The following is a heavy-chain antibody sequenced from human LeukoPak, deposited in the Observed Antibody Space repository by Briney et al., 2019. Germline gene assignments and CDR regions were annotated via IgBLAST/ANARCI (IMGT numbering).Heavy chain of an antibody. CDR2: IYRSGST. CDR1: GYSITSGYY. D-gene: IGHD1-14*01. J-gene: IGHJ4*02. CDR3: ARDKSITSPYYFDY. Sequence: SETLSLTFTVSGYSITSGYYWGWIRQPPGKGLEWIASIYRSGSTYYNPSLKSRVTMSVGTSKNQFSLKLSSVTAADTAVYYCARDKSITSPYYFDYWGQGTLVTVSS. V-gene: IGHV4-38-2*02.